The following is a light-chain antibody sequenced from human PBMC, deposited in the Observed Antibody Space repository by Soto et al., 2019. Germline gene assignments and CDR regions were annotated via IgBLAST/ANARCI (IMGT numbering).Light chain of an antibody. V-gene: IGKV1-13*02. CDR1: QGISSA. Sequence: AIQLTQSPSSLSASVGDRVTLTCRASQGISSALAWYQQKPGKAPKLLIYDASILESGVPSRFSGSGSGTDFTLTSSSLQPEDFATYYCQQFKSYPLTFGGGTKVEIK. CDR2: DAS. CDR3: QQFKSYPLT. J-gene: IGKJ4*01.